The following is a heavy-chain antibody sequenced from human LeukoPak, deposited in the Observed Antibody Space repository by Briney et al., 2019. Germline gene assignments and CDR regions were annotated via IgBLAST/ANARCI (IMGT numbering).Heavy chain of an antibody. D-gene: IGHD5-18*01. CDR1: GYTFTSYG. CDR3: ARAIQLWSSDYYYMDV. V-gene: IGHV1-18*01. J-gene: IGHJ6*03. Sequence: ASVKVSCKASGYTFTSYGISWVRQAPGQGLEWMGWISAYNGNTNYAQKLQGRVTMTTDTSTSTAYMELRSLRSDDTAVYYCARAIQLWSSDYYYMDVWGKGTTVTVS. CDR2: ISAYNGNT.